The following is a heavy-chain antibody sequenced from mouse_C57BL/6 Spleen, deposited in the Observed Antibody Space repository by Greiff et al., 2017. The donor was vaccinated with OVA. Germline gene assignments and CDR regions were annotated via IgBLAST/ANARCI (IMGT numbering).Heavy chain of an antibody. J-gene: IGHJ2*01. D-gene: IGHD6-2*01. CDR2: IYPGDGDT. CDR3: ARGGLRNFDY. V-gene: IGHV1-82*01. Sequence: VQLQQSGPELVKPGASVKISCKASGYAFSSSWMNWVKQRPGKGLEWIGRIYPGDGDTNYNGKSKGKATLTADKSSSTAYMQLSSLTSEDSAVYFCARGGLRNFDYWGQGTTLTVSS. CDR1: GYAFSSSW.